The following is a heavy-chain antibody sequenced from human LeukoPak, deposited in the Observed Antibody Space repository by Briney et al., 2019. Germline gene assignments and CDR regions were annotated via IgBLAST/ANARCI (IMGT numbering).Heavy chain of an antibody. Sequence: PGGSLRLSCIASGFTFDDYAMHWVRQAPGKGLEWVSGISWNSGSIGYADSVKGRFTISRDNAKKSLYLQMNRLRAEDMALYYCAKDIGRGSYYFEAFEYWGQGALVTVSS. J-gene: IGHJ4*02. V-gene: IGHV3-9*03. D-gene: IGHD1-26*01. CDR2: ISWNSGSI. CDR3: AKDIGRGSYYFEAFEY. CDR1: GFTFDDYA.